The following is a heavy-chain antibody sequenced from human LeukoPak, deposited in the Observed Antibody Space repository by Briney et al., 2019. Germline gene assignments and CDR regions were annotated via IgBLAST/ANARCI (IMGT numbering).Heavy chain of an antibody. V-gene: IGHV4-4*07. CDR2: IYTSGST. J-gene: IGHJ4*02. Sequence: PSETLSLTCTVSGGSISSYYWNWIRQPPGQGLEWIGRIYTSGSTNYNPSLKSRVTMSVDTSKNQFSLKRSSVTAADAAVYYCARDPHRKGFDYWGQGTLVTVSP. CDR1: GGSISSYY. CDR3: ARDPHRKGFDY.